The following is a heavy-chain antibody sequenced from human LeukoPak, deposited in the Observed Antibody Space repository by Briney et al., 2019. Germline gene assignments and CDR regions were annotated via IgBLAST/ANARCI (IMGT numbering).Heavy chain of an antibody. J-gene: IGHJ4*02. CDR1: AFTLSTYA. CDR3: ARVLYYYDSSGYYPQFDY. D-gene: IGHD3-22*01. Sequence: GGSLRLSCAASAFTLSTYAMSWVRQAPGKGLDWVSGISAGKGNTYYADSVKGRFTISRDNSKNTLYLQMNSLRVEDTAVYYCARVLYYYDSSGYYPQFDYWGQGTLVTASS. V-gene: IGHV3-23*01. CDR2: ISAGKGNT.